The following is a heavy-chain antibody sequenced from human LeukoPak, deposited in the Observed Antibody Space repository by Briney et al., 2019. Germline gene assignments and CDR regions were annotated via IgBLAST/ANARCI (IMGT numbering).Heavy chain of an antibody. J-gene: IGHJ3*02. CDR3: VRIDYSNAFDI. CDR1: GYTFTNFD. CDR2: MNPKTGNT. D-gene: IGHD4-11*01. Sequence: SVKVSCKASGYTFTNFDINWVRQATGQGLEWMGWMNPKTGNTGSAQKLQGRVTITGNTSISTAYMELSSLRPEDTAVYYCVRIDYSNAFDIWGQGTMVTVSS. V-gene: IGHV1-8*01.